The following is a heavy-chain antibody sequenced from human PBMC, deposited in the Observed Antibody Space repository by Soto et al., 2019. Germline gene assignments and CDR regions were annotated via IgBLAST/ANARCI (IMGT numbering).Heavy chain of an antibody. D-gene: IGHD4-17*01. J-gene: IGHJ4*02. CDR2: MNPNSGNT. CDR3: ARTLYGDTVAY. Sequence: QVQLVQSGAEVKKPGASVKVSCKASGYTFTSYDINWVRQAPGQGLEWMGWMNPNSGNTGSAQKFLVRVTMTRNTSISTAYMEMISLRSEDTAVYYWARTLYGDTVAYWGQGTLVTFSA. V-gene: IGHV1-8*01. CDR1: GYTFTSYD.